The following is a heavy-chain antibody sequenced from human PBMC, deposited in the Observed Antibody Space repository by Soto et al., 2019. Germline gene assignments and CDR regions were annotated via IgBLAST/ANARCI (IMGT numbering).Heavy chain of an antibody. D-gene: IGHD3-10*01. CDR1: GYNCRPYG. J-gene: IGHJ4*02. Sequence: SVKVSCKASGYNCRPYGVNCVRQEPGQGLEWMGWISPWKGNTNYAQSFQGRVTMTTDTSTSTAYMELRSLTSDDTAVYYCARDLDPSGSYYTDYWGPGTLVTVSS. V-gene: IGHV1-18*04. CDR2: ISPWKGNT. CDR3: ARDLDPSGSYYTDY.